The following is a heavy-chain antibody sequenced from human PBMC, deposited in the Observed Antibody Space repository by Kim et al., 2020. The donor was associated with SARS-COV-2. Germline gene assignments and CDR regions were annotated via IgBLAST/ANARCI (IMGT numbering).Heavy chain of an antibody. CDR3: ARRPRETGYYNDY. V-gene: IGHV3-7*01. Sequence: GGSLRLSCEASGFTFSSYWMSWVRQAPGKGLEWVANIKQDGREKHYVDSVKGRFTVSRDNAKNSLYLQMGSLRAEDTAVYYCARRPRETGYYNDYWGQGTLVTVSS. D-gene: IGHD3-9*01. J-gene: IGHJ4*02. CDR2: IKQDGREK. CDR1: GFTFSSYW.